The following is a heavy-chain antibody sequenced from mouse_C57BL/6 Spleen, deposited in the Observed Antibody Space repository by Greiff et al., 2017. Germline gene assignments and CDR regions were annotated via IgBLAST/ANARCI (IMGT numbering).Heavy chain of an antibody. CDR3: ATLYYGSSPHFDY. J-gene: IGHJ2*01. CDR2: LSSGGSYT. Sequence: DVKLVESGGDLVKPGGSLKLSCAASGFTFSSYGMSWVRQTPDKRLAWVATLSSGGSYTYYPDSVKGRFTISRDNAKNTLYLQMSSLKSEDTAMYYCATLYYGSSPHFDYWGQGTTLTVSS. CDR1: GFTFSSYG. V-gene: IGHV5-6*02. D-gene: IGHD1-1*01.